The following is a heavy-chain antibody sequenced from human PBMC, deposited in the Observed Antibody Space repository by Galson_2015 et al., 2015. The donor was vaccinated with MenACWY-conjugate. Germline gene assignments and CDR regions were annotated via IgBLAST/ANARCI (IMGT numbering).Heavy chain of an antibody. V-gene: IGHV3-11*05. CDR1: GFTFSDYY. J-gene: IGHJ4*02. CDR3: ARDRGGPVAGERGPANY. CDR2: ISNTSGFR. D-gene: IGHD6-19*01. Sequence: SLRLSCAASGFTFSDYYMNWVRQAPGKGLEWISYISNTSGFRYYADSVKGRFTISRDDAKSSLYLQMNSLRAEDTAVYYCARDRGGPVAGERGPANYWGQGARVTVSS.